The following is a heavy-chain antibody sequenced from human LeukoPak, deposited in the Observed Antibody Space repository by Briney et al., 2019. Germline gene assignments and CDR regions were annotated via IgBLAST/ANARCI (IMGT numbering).Heavy chain of an antibody. J-gene: IGHJ4*02. CDR1: GXTLSSYG. D-gene: IGHD5-18*01. CDR3: ARANGQLWTTPDY. V-gene: IGHV3-30*03. CDR2: ISHDGSKK. Sequence: PGGSLRLSCAASGXTLSSYGMHWVRQPQGEGLEWVAVISHDGSKKYSAESVKGRFTISRDNSKNTLYLQMNSLRAEDTAVYYCARANGQLWTTPDYWGQGTLVTISS.